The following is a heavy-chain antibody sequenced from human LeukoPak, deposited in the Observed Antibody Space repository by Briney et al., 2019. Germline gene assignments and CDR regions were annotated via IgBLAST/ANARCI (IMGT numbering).Heavy chain of an antibody. J-gene: IGHJ4*02. Sequence: SETLSLTCSVYADSISSSSYYWGWIRQPPGKGLEWIGSIYYSGSTYYNPSLKSRVIISVDTSQNQFSLKLNSVTAADTAVYYCARDQKLSVVDSWGQGSLVTVSS. CDR1: ADSISSSSYY. V-gene: IGHV4-39*07. CDR2: IYYSGST. D-gene: IGHD4-23*01. CDR3: ARDQKLSVVDS.